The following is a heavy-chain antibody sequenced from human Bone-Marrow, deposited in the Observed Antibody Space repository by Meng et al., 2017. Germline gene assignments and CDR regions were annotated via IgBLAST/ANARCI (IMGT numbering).Heavy chain of an antibody. CDR3: ARYSNIVVAAQNYAVEI. Sequence: SVKVSCKASGCTFSSYAISWVRQAPGQGLEWMGGIILSFGTTNYAQKFQGRVTITADESTSTAYMELSSLGSEDTAVYYCARYSNIVVAAQNYAVEIWGQGTMVTVSS. V-gene: IGHV1-69*13. J-gene: IGHJ3*02. D-gene: IGHD2-15*01. CDR1: GCTFSSYA. CDR2: IILSFGTT.